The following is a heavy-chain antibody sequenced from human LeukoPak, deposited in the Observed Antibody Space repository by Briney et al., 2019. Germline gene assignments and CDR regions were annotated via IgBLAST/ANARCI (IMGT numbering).Heavy chain of an antibody. J-gene: IGHJ4*02. CDR1: GVSISSYY. CDR3: ARGFRGPNFDY. Sequence: SETLSLTCSVSGVSISSYYWSWIRQPPGKGLEWIGSIHHSGSTDYNPSLKSRVTISLDTSKNQFSLKLSSVTAADTAVYYCARGFRGPNFDYWGQGTLVTVSS. D-gene: IGHD3-10*01. CDR2: IHHSGST. V-gene: IGHV4-59*08.